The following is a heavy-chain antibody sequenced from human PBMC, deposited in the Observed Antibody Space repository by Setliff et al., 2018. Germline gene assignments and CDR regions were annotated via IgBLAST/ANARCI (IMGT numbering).Heavy chain of an antibody. CDR1: GFTFSSYG. V-gene: IGHV3-33*03. CDR2: IWYDGSNK. CDR3: AKVPGAIVVVPAAAWFDP. Sequence: PGGSLRLSCAASGFTFSSYGMHWVRQAPGKGLEWVAAIWYDGSNKYYADSVKGRFTISRDNAKNSLYLQMNSLRAEDTAVYYCAKVPGAIVVVPAAAWFDPWGQGTLVTVSS. J-gene: IGHJ5*02. D-gene: IGHD2-2*01.